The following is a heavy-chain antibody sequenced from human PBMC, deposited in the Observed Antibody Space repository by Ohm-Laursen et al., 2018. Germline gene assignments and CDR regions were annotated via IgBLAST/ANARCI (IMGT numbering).Heavy chain of an antibody. Sequence: SLRLSCAASGFIFSSFAMTWVRQAPGKGLEWVSVISGSGDDTYYTDSVKGRFTISRDNAKNSLYLQMNSLRAEDTALYYCARAATSDYWGQGTLVTVSS. CDR1: GFIFSSFA. CDR2: ISGSGDDT. D-gene: IGHD1-26*01. J-gene: IGHJ4*02. CDR3: ARAATSDY. V-gene: IGHV3-23*01.